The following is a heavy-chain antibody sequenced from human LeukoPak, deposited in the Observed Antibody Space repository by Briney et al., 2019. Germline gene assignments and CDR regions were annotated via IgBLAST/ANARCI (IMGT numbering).Heavy chain of an antibody. CDR2: LSPYSGNT. Sequence: ASVKVSCKASGYTFTSYDIRWVREAPGQGLEWMGWLSPYSGNTNYAQKLQGRVTMSTETSTSTAYMERRSLRSDHTAVYYCARGDFWSGYSGYYFDYWGQGTLVTVSS. CDR1: GYTFTSYD. D-gene: IGHD3-3*01. V-gene: IGHV1-18*01. CDR3: ARGDFWSGYSGYYFDY. J-gene: IGHJ4*02.